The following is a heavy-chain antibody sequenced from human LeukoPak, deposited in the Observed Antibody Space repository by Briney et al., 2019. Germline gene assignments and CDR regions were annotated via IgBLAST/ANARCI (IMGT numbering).Heavy chain of an antibody. D-gene: IGHD3-9*01. Sequence: ASVKVSCKASGYTFTSYYMHWVRRAPGQGLEWMGIINPSGGSTSYAQKFQGRVTMTRDTSTSTVYMELSSLRSEDTAVYYCARTGLFDWFPIGYYYYYGMDVWGQGTTVTVSS. J-gene: IGHJ6*02. CDR1: GYTFTSYY. CDR3: ARTGLFDWFPIGYYYYYGMDV. V-gene: IGHV1-46*01. CDR2: INPSGGST.